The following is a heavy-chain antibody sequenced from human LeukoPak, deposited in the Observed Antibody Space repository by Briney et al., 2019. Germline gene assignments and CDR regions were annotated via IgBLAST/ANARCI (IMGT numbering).Heavy chain of an antibody. D-gene: IGHD4-17*01. Sequence: SETLSLTCTVSGGSISSYYWSWIRQPPGKRLEWIGYIYDSGSTNYNPSLKSRVTISIDTSKNQLSLKLSSVTAADTAVYYCARVPVTTYWYFDLWGRGTLVSVSS. V-gene: IGHV4-59*01. CDR3: ARVPVTTYWYFDL. CDR1: GGSISSYY. J-gene: IGHJ2*01. CDR2: IYDSGST.